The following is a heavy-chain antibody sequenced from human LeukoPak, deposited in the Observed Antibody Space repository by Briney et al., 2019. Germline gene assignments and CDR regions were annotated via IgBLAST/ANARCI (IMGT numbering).Heavy chain of an antibody. CDR2: INRGVGST. CDR1: GFTFGIYD. Sequence: GGSLRLSCAASGFTFGIYDLSWVRQAPGKGLECVSAINRGVGSTYYADSVKGRFTISRDNSKNTLYLQMNSLRAEDTAVYYCAKVGAYSGSYDERFFDYWGQGTLVTVSS. CDR3: AKVGAYSGSYDERFFDY. V-gene: IGHV3-23*01. D-gene: IGHD1-26*01. J-gene: IGHJ4*02.